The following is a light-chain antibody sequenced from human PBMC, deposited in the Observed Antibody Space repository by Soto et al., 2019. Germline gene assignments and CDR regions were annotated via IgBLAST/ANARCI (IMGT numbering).Light chain of an antibody. CDR3: ATWDDSLNVV. J-gene: IGLJ2*01. CDR1: TSNIGTNT. V-gene: IGLV1-44*01. Sequence: QSVLTQSPAASGTPGQRVSISCSGSTSNIGTNTVSWYQHVPGTAPKLLIDSNDQRPSAVPGRFSGSKSGTSASLAISGLLSEDEAYYYCATWDDSLNVVFGGGTKVTVL. CDR2: SND.